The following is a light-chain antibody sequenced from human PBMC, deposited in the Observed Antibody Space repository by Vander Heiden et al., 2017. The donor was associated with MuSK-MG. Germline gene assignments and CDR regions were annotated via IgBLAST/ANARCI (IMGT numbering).Light chain of an antibody. CDR2: GNN. J-gene: IGLJ3*02. CDR1: SSNIRANSD. Sequence: QSVLTQPPSVSGAPRQRVAISCTGCSSNIRANSDGHWYRQHPGTAPKLLIFGNNNRPSGVPDRFSGSKSGTSASLSITGLQADDEADYYCQSYDTTLSHWVFGGGTKLTVL. CDR3: QSYDTTLSHWV. V-gene: IGLV1-40*01.